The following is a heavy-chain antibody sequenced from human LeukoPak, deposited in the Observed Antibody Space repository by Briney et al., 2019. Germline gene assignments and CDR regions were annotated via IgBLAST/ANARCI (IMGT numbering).Heavy chain of an antibody. Sequence: PGGSLRLSCAASGFTFSNYNFYWVRQAPGKGLEWVSSISSTSSYIYYADSMKGRFTISRDNAKNSLYLQMNSLRAEDTAVYYCARALWSGPVYYGMGVWGQGTTVTVSS. J-gene: IGHJ6*02. CDR2: ISSTSSYI. CDR3: ARALWSGPVYYGMGV. D-gene: IGHD3-10*01. V-gene: IGHV3-21*01. CDR1: GFTFSNYN.